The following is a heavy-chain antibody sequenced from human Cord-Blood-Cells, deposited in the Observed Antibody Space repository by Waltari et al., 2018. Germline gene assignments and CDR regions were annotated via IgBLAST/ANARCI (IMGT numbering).Heavy chain of an antibody. V-gene: IGHV4-34*01. CDR3: ASTLYDSSGYYYDY. CDR1: GGSFSGYY. Sequence: QVQLQQWGAGLLKPSETLSLTCAVYGGSFSGYYWSWIRQPPGNGQEWIGEINHSGSTSYNPSLKRRVTISVDTSKNQFSLKLSSVTAADTAVYYCASTLYDSSGYYYDYWGQGTLVTVSS. CDR2: INHSGST. D-gene: IGHD3-22*01. J-gene: IGHJ4*02.